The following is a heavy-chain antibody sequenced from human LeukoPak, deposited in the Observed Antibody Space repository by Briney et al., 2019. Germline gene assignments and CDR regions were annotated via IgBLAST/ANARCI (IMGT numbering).Heavy chain of an antibody. CDR2: MNPNSGNT. V-gene: IGHV1-8*01. CDR3: ATRGYSFSDAFDI. D-gene: IGHD5-18*01. Sequence: ASVKVSCKASGYTFTSYDINWVRRATGQGLEWMGWMNPNSGNTGYAQKFQGRVTMTRNTSISTAYMELSSLRSEDTAVYYCATRGYSFSDAFDIWGQGTMVTVSS. CDR1: GYTFTSYD. J-gene: IGHJ3*02.